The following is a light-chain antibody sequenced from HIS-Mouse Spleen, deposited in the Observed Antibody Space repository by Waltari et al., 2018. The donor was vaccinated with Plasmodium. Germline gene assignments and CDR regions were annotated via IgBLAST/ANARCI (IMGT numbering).Light chain of an antibody. V-gene: IGLV3-10*01. CDR3: YSTDSSGNHRV. J-gene: IGLJ3*02. CDR2: EDS. Sequence: SYELTQPPSVSVSPGQTARITCSGDALPQKYAYWYQQKSGQAPVLVIYEDSKRPSGIPGRFSGSSSGTMATWTISGAQVEEEADYYCYSTDSSGNHRVFGGGTKLTVL. CDR1: ALPQKY.